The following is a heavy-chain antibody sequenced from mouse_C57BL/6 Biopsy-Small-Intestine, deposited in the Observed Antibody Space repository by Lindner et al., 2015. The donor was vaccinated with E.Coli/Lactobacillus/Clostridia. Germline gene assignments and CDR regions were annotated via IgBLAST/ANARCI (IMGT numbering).Heavy chain of an antibody. CDR3: ASVVGQTDFHY. CDR1: GYNFTTFY. CDR2: VNPNSGDT. Sequence: SVKVSCKASGYNFTTFYMHWVRQAPGQGLEWMGWVNPNSGDTNYAQKFQGRVTMTRDTSISTAYMEMTRLRSDDTAIYYCASVVGQTDFHYWGQGTLVTVSS. V-gene: IGHV1S130*01. J-gene: IGHJ4*01.